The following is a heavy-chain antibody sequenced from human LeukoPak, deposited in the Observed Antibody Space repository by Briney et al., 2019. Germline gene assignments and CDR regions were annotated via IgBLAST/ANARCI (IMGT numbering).Heavy chain of an antibody. CDR2: MYHSGST. J-gene: IGHJ4*02. V-gene: IGHV4-38-2*02. Sequence: PSETLSLTCTVSGYSISSGYYWGWIRQPPGKGLEWIGSMYHSGSTYYNPSLQSRLTMSADTSKNQFSLSLSSVTAADTAVYYCVRLTQCLGSSCFAVHFWGQGALVTVSS. D-gene: IGHD6-19*01. CDR3: VRLTQCLGSSCFAVHF. CDR1: GYSISSGYY.